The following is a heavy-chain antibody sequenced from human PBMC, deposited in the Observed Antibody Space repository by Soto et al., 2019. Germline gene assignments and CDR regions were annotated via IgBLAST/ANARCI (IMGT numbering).Heavy chain of an antibody. CDR1: GGSISSSSYY. CDR2: IYYSGST. Sequence: QLQLQESGPGLVKPSETLSLTCTVSGGSISSSSYYWGWIRQPPGKGLEWIGSIYYSGSTYYNPSRKSRVTISVDPSKDQFPRKLSSVTAAYTAVYYCARRVVGATNDWYLDLWGRGTLVTVSS. D-gene: IGHD1-26*01. V-gene: IGHV4-39*01. CDR3: ARRVVGATNDWYLDL. J-gene: IGHJ2*01.